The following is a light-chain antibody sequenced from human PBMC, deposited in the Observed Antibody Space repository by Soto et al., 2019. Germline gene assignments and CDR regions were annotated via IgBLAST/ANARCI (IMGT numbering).Light chain of an antibody. Sequence: QSALTQPASVSGSPGQSSTISCTGTSSDVGGYNYVSWYQQHPGKAPKLMIYDVSNRPSGVSNRFSGSKSGNTASLTISGLQAEDEADYYCRSYTSSSTLLVFGGGTKLTVL. V-gene: IGLV2-14*01. J-gene: IGLJ2*01. CDR2: DVS. CDR1: SSDVGGYNY. CDR3: RSYTSSSTLLV.